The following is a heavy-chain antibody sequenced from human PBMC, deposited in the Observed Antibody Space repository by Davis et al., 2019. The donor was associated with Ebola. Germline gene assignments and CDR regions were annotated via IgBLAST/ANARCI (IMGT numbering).Heavy chain of an antibody. J-gene: IGHJ5*02. CDR3: ARARSTCWFDP. V-gene: IGHV1-46*01. CDR2: INPSGGST. CDR1: GYTFTGYY. D-gene: IGHD5/OR15-5a*01. Sequence: ASVKVSCKASGYTFTGYYMHWVRQAPGQGLEWMGIINPSGGSTSYAQKFQGRVTMTRDTSTSTVYMELSSLRSEDTAVYYCARARSTCWFDPWGQGTLVTVSS.